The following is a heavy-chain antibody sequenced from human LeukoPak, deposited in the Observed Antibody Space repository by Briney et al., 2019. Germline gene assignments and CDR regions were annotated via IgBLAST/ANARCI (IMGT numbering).Heavy chain of an antibody. V-gene: IGHV1-69-2*01. J-gene: IGHJ4*02. Sequence: ATVKISCKVSGYTFTDYYMHWVQQAPGKGLEWMGLVDPEDGETIYAEKFQGRATITADTSTDTAYMELSSLRSEDTAVHYCATDLGQLLWFGERYWGQGTLVTVSS. CDR1: GYTFTDYY. CDR2: VDPEDGET. D-gene: IGHD3-10*01. CDR3: ATDLGQLLWFGERY.